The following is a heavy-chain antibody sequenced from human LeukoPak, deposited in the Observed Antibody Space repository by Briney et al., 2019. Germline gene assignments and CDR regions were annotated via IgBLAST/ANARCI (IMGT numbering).Heavy chain of an antibody. J-gene: IGHJ4*02. Sequence: GGSLRLSCAASGFTFSNHCMNWVRQAPGNWLEWVSGISTSGDITYYADSVKGRFTISRDNSKHTLYLEVISLPAEETAVYYCAKAGAWLRFGEWRQATMVTVSS. CDR1: GFTFSNHC. CDR3: AKAGAWLRFGE. CDR2: ISTSGDIT. V-gene: IGHV3-23*01. D-gene: IGHD3-10*01.